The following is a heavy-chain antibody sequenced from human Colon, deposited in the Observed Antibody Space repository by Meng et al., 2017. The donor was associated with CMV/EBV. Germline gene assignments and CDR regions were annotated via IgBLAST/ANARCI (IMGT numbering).Heavy chain of an antibody. CDR3: ARDLITTSGVVYGTSYYYYGMDV. J-gene: IGHJ6*02. D-gene: IGHD3-3*01. V-gene: IGHV3-21*06. Sequence: GESLKISCAASGFTFSSYSMNWVRQAPGKGLEWVSSISHTSAYISYAGSVKGRFTISRDNAKNSLYLQMNSLRAEDTAVYFCARDLITTSGVVYGTSYYYYGMDVWGLGTTVTVSS. CDR2: ISHTSAYI. CDR1: GFTFSSYS.